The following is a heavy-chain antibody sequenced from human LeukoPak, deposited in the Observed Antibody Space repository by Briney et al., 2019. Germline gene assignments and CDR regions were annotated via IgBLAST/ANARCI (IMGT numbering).Heavy chain of an antibody. CDR2: INPNSGDT. V-gene: IGHV1-2*02. J-gene: IGHJ4*02. Sequence: GASVKVSCKTSGYTFSDYYIHWIRQAPGQGLEWVGWINPNSGDTDYAQKFQGRVTMTRDTSISTAYMELSRLRSDDTAVYYCARETRELVLDYWGQGTLVTVSS. CDR1: GYTFSDYY. CDR3: ARETRELVLDY. D-gene: IGHD1-26*01.